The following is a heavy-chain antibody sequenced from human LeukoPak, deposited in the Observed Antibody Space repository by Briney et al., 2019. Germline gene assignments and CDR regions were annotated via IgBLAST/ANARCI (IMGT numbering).Heavy chain of an antibody. J-gene: IGHJ4*02. Sequence: QPGGSLRLSCGASGFTFSSYEMNWVRQAPGKGLEGVSYISSSGTTIYYADAVKGRFTISRDNAKNSLYLQMNSLRAEDTAVYYCARRWGDSSSPLDSWGQGTLVTVSS. CDR1: GFTFSSYE. D-gene: IGHD3-22*01. V-gene: IGHV3-48*03. CDR3: ARRWGDSSSPLDS. CDR2: ISSSGTTI.